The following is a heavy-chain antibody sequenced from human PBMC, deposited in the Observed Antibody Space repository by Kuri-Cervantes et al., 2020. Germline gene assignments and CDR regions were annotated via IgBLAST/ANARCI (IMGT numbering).Heavy chain of an antibody. V-gene: IGHV4-61*08. CDR1: GGSISSGGYY. J-gene: IGHJ4*02. Sequence: GSLRLSCTVSGGSISSGGYYWSWIRQPPGKGLEWIGYIYYSGSTNYNPSLKSRVTISVDTSKNQFSLKLSSVTAADTAVYYCAREEAALFDYWGQGILVTVSS. CDR2: IYYSGST. CDR3: AREEAALFDY.